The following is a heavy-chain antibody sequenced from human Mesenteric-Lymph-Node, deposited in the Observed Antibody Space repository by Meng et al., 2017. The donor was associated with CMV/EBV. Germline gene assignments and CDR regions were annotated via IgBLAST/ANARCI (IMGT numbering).Heavy chain of an antibody. D-gene: IGHD4-23*01. Sequence: GPLQQWRAGLLKPSETLSLTCAVYGGSFSGYYWSWIRQPPGKGLEWIGEINHSGSTNYNPSLKSRVTISVDTSKNQFSLKLSSVTAADTAVYYCARHQRWLKSEGGFNYWGQGTLVTVSS. V-gene: IGHV4-34*01. CDR3: ARHQRWLKSEGGFNY. CDR1: GGSFSGYY. J-gene: IGHJ4*02. CDR2: INHSGST.